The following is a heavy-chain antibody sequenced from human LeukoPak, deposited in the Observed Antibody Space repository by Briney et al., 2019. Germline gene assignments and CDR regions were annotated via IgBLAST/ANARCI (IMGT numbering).Heavy chain of an antibody. CDR2: INPNGGGT. Sequence: PLASVKVSCQASGYTFTGFYVHWVRQAPGQGLEWMGWINPNGGGTNYAQKFQGRVTMTRDTSISTAYMELSRLRSDDTAVYFCVSFLAVATNAFDVWGQGTMVTVSS. D-gene: IGHD6-19*01. V-gene: IGHV1-2*02. CDR1: GYTFTGFY. J-gene: IGHJ3*01. CDR3: VSFLAVATNAFDV.